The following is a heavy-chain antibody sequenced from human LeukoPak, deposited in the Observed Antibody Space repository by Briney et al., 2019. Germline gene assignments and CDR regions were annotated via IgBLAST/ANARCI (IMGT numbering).Heavy chain of an antibody. V-gene: IGHV3-66*01. D-gene: IGHD6-19*01. J-gene: IGHJ4*02. CDR2: IYSGGST. CDR3: ARRTPYSSGPFDY. Sequence: RGFRRLYSATARLTVSRSYMSSVLHAPGKRLEWVSVIYSGGSTYYADSVKGRFTISRDNSKNTLYLQMNNLRAEDTAVYYCARRTPYSSGPFDYWGQGTLVTVSS. CDR1: RLTVSRSY.